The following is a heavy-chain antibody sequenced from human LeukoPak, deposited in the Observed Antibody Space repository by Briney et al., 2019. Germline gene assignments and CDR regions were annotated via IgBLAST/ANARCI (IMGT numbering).Heavy chain of an antibody. J-gene: IGHJ4*02. V-gene: IGHV1-2*02. CDR3: ARGGKSELGTCDH. Sequence: ASVKVSCKASGYTFTGYYMQWVRQAPGQGLEWMGWINPNTGGTNYAQKFQGRVTMTRDTSISTVYMELNSLTSDDTAVYYCARGGKSELGTCDHWGQGTLVTVSS. CDR2: INPNTGGT. D-gene: IGHD7-27*01. CDR1: GYTFTGYY.